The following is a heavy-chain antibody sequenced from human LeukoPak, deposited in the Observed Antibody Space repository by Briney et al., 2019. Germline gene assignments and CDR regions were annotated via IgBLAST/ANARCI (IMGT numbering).Heavy chain of an antibody. CDR2: IYYSGST. D-gene: IGHD2-2*01. Sequence: SETLSLTCTVSGGSISSYYWSWIRQPPGKGLEWIGYIYYSGSTNYNPSLKSRVTISVDTSKNQFSLKLSSVTAADTAVYYCARGGCSSTSCFPFDLWGRGTLVTVSS. CDR1: GGSISSYY. J-gene: IGHJ2*01. V-gene: IGHV4-59*01. CDR3: ARGGCSSTSCFPFDL.